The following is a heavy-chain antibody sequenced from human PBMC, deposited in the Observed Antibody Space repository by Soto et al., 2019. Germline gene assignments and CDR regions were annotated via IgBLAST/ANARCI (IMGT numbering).Heavy chain of an antibody. CDR1: AFTFSSYA. V-gene: IGHV3-30*18. CDR3: GKDLGVLVTPCHGMDV. J-gene: IGHJ6*02. Sequence: QVQLVESGGGGVQPGRSLRLSCAASAFTFSSYAMHWVRQAPGKGLEWVATIAHDGGNKIYSDSIKGRFTIARYNSKTTLYLQMNRLRACDTVVYYCGKDLGVLVTPCHGMDVWGQATAVPVSS. D-gene: IGHD3-16*02. CDR2: IAHDGGNK.